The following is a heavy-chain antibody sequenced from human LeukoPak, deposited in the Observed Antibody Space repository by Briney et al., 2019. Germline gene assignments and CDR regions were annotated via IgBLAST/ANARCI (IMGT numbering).Heavy chain of an antibody. J-gene: IGHJ4*02. CDR2: ISGSGGGT. V-gene: IGHV3-23*01. D-gene: IGHD2-15*01. CDR1: GFTISSYA. CDR3: ARVAAGVEGYYFDY. Sequence: GGSLRLSCAASGFTISSYAMSWVRQAPGKGLEWVSGISGSGGGTYYADSVKGRFTISRDNSKNTLYLQMNSLRAEDTAVYYCARVAAGVEGYYFDYWGQGTLVTVSS.